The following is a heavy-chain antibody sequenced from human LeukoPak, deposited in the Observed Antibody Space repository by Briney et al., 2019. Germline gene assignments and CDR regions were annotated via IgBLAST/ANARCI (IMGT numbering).Heavy chain of an antibody. J-gene: IGHJ4*02. CDR2: MNPNSGNT. V-gene: IGHV1-8*03. Sequence: ASVKVSCKASGYTFTSYDINWVRQATGQGLEWMGWMNPNSGNTGYAQKFQGRVTITRNTSISTAYMELSSLRSEDTAVYYCATDLQGSKMWELDYWGQGTLVTVSS. CDR1: GYTFTSYD. CDR3: ATDLQGSKMWELDY. D-gene: IGHD1-26*01.